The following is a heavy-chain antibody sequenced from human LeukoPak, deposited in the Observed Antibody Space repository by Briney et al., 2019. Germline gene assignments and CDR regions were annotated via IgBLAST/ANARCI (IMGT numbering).Heavy chain of an antibody. D-gene: IGHD1-20*01. Sequence: PGGSLRLSCAASGFTFSDYWMTWVRQAPGRGLEWVANIKYDGSEENYVDSVKGRFTISRDNAKNSLFLQMNSLRVEDTAVYFCASTTYYWNWGQGTLVTVSS. J-gene: IGHJ4*02. CDR1: GFTFSDYW. V-gene: IGHV3-7*01. CDR2: IKYDGSEE. CDR3: ASTTYYWN.